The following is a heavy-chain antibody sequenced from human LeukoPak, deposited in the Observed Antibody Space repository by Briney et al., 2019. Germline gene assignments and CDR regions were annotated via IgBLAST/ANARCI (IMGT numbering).Heavy chain of an antibody. Sequence: GESLKISCKASGYNFASYWIGWVRQMPGKGLEWMGIIYPGDSDTRYSPSFQGQVTISADKSISTAYLQWSSLKASDTAMYYCARWEALRYYFDYWGQGTLVTVSS. CDR1: GYNFASYW. CDR2: IYPGDSDT. V-gene: IGHV5-51*01. CDR3: ARWEALRYYFDY. J-gene: IGHJ4*02. D-gene: IGHD1-26*01.